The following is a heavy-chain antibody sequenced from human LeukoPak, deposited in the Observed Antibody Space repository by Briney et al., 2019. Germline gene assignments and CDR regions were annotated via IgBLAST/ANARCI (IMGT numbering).Heavy chain of an antibody. CDR2: IYHSGST. J-gene: IGHJ4*02. V-gene: IGHV4-38-2*02. CDR3: ARGKSRGSHIDY. CDR1: GYSISSGYY. D-gene: IGHD1-26*01. Sequence: SETLSLTCTVSGYSISSGYYWGWIRQPPVKGLEWIGSIYHSGSTYYNPSLKSRVTISVDTYKNPFSLRLRSVTAEDTAVYYCARGKSRGSHIDYWGQGTLVTVSS.